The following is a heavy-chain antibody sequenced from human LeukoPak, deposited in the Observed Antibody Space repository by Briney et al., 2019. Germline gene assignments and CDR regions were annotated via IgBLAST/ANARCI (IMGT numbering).Heavy chain of an antibody. V-gene: IGHV4-34*01. CDR3: ARGGVAAH. J-gene: IGHJ4*02. D-gene: IGHD6-6*01. Sequence: NTSETLSLTCAVYGGSFSGYYWSWIRQPPGKGLEWIGEINHSGSTNYNPSLKSRVTISVDTSKNQFPLKLSSVTAADTAVYYCARGGVAAHWGQGTLVTVSS. CDR2: INHSGST. CDR1: GGSFSGYY.